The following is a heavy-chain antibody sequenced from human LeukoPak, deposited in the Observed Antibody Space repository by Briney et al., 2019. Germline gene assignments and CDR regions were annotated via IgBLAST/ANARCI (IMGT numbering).Heavy chain of an antibody. CDR1: GGSISSSSYY. V-gene: IGHV4-39*01. CDR2: IYYSGST. J-gene: IGHJ4*02. CDR3: ARAFRESFSDY. Sequence: SETLSHTCTVSGGSISSSSYYWGWIRQPPGKGLEWIGSIYYSGSTYYNPSLKSRVTISVDTSKNQFSLKLSSVTAADTALYYCARAFRESFSDYWGQGTLVTVSS.